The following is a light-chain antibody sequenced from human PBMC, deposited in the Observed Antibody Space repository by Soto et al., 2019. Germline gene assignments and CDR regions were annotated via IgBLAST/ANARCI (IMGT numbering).Light chain of an antibody. CDR1: SSDVGGYNY. J-gene: IGLJ2*01. CDR3: SSCTSSSTVV. CDR2: DVS. Sequence: QSALTQPASVSGSPGQSITISCNGTSSDVGGYNYVSWYQQHPGKAPKLMIYDVSNRPSGVSNRFSGSKSGNTASLTISGLQAEDEADYYCSSCTSSSTVVFGGGTKLTVL. V-gene: IGLV2-14*01.